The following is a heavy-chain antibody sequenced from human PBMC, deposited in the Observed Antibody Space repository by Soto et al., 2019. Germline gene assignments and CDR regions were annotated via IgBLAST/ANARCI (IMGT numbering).Heavy chain of an antibody. Sequence: GGSLRLSCAASGFTFSSYAMSWVRQAPGKGLEWVSAISGSGGSTYYADSVKGRFTISRDNSKNTLYLQMNSLRAEDTAVYYCAKDPYYYDSSGYRFGYWGQGTLVTVSS. CDR2: ISGSGGST. CDR3: AKDPYYYDSSGYRFGY. J-gene: IGHJ4*02. V-gene: IGHV3-23*01. CDR1: GFTFSSYA. D-gene: IGHD3-22*01.